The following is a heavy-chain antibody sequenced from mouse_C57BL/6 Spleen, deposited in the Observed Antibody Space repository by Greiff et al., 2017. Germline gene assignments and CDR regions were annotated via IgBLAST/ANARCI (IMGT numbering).Heavy chain of an antibody. Sequence: EVKVMESGGGLVQPGGSLSLSCAASGFTFTDYYMSWVRQPPGKALEWLGFIRNKANGYTTEYSASVKGRFTISRDNSQSILYLQMNALRAEDSATYYCARSQTGSAWFAYWGQGTLVTVSA. CDR1: GFTFTDYY. J-gene: IGHJ3*01. D-gene: IGHD4-1*01. CDR2: IRNKANGYTT. V-gene: IGHV7-3*01. CDR3: ARSQTGSAWFAY.